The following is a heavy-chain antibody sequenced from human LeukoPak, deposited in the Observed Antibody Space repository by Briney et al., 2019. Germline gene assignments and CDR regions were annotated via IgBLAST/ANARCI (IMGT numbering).Heavy chain of an antibody. CDR1: GGSISSSSYY. Sequence: SETLSLTCPVYGGSISSSSYYWGWIRQPPGKGLEWIGTIYYTGSTYYNPSLKSRVTISIDTSKNQFSLRLSSATAADTAVYFCARASNYFDILYWGQGTLVTVSS. J-gene: IGHJ4*02. CDR2: IYYTGST. D-gene: IGHD3-22*01. V-gene: IGHV4-39*01. CDR3: ARASNYFDILY.